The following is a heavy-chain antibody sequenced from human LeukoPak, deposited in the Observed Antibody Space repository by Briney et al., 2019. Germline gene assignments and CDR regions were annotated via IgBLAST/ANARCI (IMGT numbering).Heavy chain of an antibody. J-gene: IGHJ4*02. V-gene: IGHV3-23*01. CDR2: ISGSGGST. CDR3: AKSRNNWEDSHFDY. CDR1: GFTFSSYA. Sequence: GGSLILSCAASGFTFSSYAMSWVRQAPGKGLEWVSAISGSGGSTYYADSVKGRFTISRDNSKNTLYLQMNSLRAEDTAVYYCAKSRNNWEDSHFDYWGQGTLVTVSS. D-gene: IGHD1-20*01.